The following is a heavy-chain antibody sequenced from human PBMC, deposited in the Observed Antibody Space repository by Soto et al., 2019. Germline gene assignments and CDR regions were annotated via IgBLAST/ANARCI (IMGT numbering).Heavy chain of an antibody. V-gene: IGHV3-15*07. Sequence: EVQLVESGGGLVKPGGSLRLSCAAAGFTFSNAWINRVRQAPGKWLEWVGRIKSKADGGTPEFAAPVKSSFAISRDDSIHMVYLQMNSLKTEDTGRYYCTTDSYSPMIVVRFDYWGHGTLVTLSS. D-gene: IGHD3-22*01. J-gene: IGHJ4*01. CDR2: IKSKADGGTP. CDR3: TTDSYSPMIVVRFDY. CDR1: GFTFSNAW.